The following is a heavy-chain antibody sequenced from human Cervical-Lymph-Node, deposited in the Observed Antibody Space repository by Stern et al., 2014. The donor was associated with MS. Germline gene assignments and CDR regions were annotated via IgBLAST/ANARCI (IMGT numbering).Heavy chain of an antibody. D-gene: IGHD1-26*01. V-gene: IGHV4-39*01. J-gene: IGHJ5*02. CDR3: ARHHEGGFAP. Sequence: QVQLQESGPGLVKPSETLSLTCAVSGGSINRSSFYWVWIRQPQGKGLEWIGSIHYGGSTYYNPYLKSRVTRSEDPSNNHYYLQMSSVPAADTAVYYCARHHEGGFAPWGQGTLVTVSS. CDR2: IHYGGST. CDR1: GGSINRSSFY.